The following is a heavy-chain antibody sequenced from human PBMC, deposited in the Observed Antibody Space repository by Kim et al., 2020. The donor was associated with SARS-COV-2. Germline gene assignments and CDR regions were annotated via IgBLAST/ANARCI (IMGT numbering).Heavy chain of an antibody. D-gene: IGHD2-15*01. CDR2: T. J-gene: IGHJ6*02. V-gene: IGHV4-30-4*05. Sequence: TYDNPSLKSRVTISADTSKNQFSLTLSSVSAADTALYFCDGGYGIFYGLDVWGQGTTVTVSS. CDR3: DGGYGIFYGLDV.